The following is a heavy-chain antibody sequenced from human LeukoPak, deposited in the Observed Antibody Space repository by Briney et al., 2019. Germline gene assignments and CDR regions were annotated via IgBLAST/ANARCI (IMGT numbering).Heavy chain of an antibody. D-gene: IGHD3-3*01. CDR3: ARVRGPLPPQFLEWLFDY. CDR1: GGTFSSYA. V-gene: IGHV1-69*13. J-gene: IGHJ4*02. CDR2: IIPIFGTA. Sequence: SVKVSCKASGGTFSSYAISWVRQAPGQGLEWMGGIIPIFGTANYAQKFQGRVTITADESTSTAYMELSSLRSEDTAVYYCARVRGPLPPQFLEWLFDYWGQGTLVTVSS.